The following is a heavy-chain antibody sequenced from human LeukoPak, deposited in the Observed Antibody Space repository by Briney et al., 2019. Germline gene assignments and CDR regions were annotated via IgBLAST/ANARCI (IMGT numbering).Heavy chain of an antibody. J-gene: IGHJ4*02. Sequence: GGSLRLSCAASGFTFSTYSMHWVRQAPGKGLEWVTFISYDGRNKYFADSVKGRFTISRDNSKNTLYLQMSSLRAEDTAVYYCTKHHFTQGYSIAAAGGFDYWGQGTLVTVSS. CDR3: TKHHFTQGYSIAAAGGFDY. CDR2: ISYDGRNK. D-gene: IGHD6-13*01. CDR1: GFTFSTYS. V-gene: IGHV3-30*02.